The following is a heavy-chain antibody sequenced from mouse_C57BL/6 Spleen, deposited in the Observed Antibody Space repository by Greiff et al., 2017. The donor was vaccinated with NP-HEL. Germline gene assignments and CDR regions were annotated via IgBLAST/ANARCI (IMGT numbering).Heavy chain of an antibody. CDR1: GYTFTDYY. V-gene: IGHV1-26*01. Sequence: VQLQQSGPELVKPGASVKISCKASGYTFTDYYMNWVKQSHGKSLEWIGDINPNNGGTSYNQKFKGKATLTVDKSSSTAYMELRSLTSEDSAVYYCARGPTIGFDDWGQGTTLTVSS. D-gene: IGHD2-14*01. J-gene: IGHJ2*01. CDR2: INPNNGGT. CDR3: ARGPTIGFDD.